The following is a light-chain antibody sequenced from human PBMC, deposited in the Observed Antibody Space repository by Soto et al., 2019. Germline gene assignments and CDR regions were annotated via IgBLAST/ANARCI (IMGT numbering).Light chain of an antibody. CDR2: GAS. Sequence: EIVMTQSPATLSVSPGGRATLSCWASQSVASSLAWYHQKPGQAPRLLIFGASTRANGVTARFTGSGSGTEFTLIISSLQPEDSAIYYCHQYNDWPRYTFGQGTKLEI. CDR1: QSVASS. V-gene: IGKV3-15*01. CDR3: HQYNDWPRYT. J-gene: IGKJ2*01.